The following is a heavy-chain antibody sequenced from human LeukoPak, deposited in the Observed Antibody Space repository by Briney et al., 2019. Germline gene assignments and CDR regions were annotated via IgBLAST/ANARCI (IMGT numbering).Heavy chain of an antibody. CDR2: IYYSGST. CDR3: ARVSGAVAVPDY. Sequence: SETLSLTCTVSGGSISSSSYYWGWIRQPPGKGLEWIGSIYYSGSTNYNPSLKSRVTISVDTSKNQFSLKLSSVTAADTAVYYCARVSGAVAVPDYWGQGTLVTVSS. V-gene: IGHV4-39*07. D-gene: IGHD6-19*01. CDR1: GGSISSSSYY. J-gene: IGHJ4*02.